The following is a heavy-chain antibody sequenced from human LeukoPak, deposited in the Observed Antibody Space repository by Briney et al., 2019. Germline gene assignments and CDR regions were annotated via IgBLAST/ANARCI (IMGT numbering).Heavy chain of an antibody. D-gene: IGHD3-22*01. CDR2: IIPIFGTA. J-gene: IGHJ4*02. CDR3: ARDMAYYDSSGYYYYFDY. V-gene: IGHV1-69*05. Sequence: ASVKVSCKASGGTFSSYATSWGRQAPGQWLEWIGGIIPIFGTANYAQKVQGRVTITTDESTSTAYMELSSLRSEDTAVYYCARDMAYYDSSGYYYYFDYWGQGTLVTVSS. CDR1: GGTFSSYA.